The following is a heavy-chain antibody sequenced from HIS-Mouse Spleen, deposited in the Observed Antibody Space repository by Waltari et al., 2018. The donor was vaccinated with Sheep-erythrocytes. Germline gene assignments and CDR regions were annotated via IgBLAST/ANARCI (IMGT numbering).Heavy chain of an antibody. J-gene: IGHJ2*01. V-gene: IGHV3-30*18. CDR1: GFTFSSYG. CDR3: AKVRTVNYWYFDL. Sequence: QVQLVESGGGVVQPGRSLRLSCAASGFTFSSYGMPWGRQAPGKGLEWVAVISYDGSNKYYADSVKGRFTISRDNSKNTLYLQMNSLRAEDTAVYYCAKVRTVNYWYFDLWGRGTLVTVSS. D-gene: IGHD1-1*01. CDR2: ISYDGSNK.